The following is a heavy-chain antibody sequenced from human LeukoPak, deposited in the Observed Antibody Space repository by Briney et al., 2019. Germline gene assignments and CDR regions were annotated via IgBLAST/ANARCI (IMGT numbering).Heavy chain of an antibody. Sequence: SETLSLTCTVSGGSISSSNWWSWVRQPPGKGLEWIGEIYHSGSTNYNPSLKSRVTISVDNSKNQFSLKLSSVTAADTALYYCARDYYYGSGSYNNWFDPWGQGTLVTVSS. J-gene: IGHJ5*02. D-gene: IGHD3-10*01. V-gene: IGHV4-4*02. CDR1: GGSISSSNW. CDR3: ARDYYYGSGSYNNWFDP. CDR2: IYHSGST.